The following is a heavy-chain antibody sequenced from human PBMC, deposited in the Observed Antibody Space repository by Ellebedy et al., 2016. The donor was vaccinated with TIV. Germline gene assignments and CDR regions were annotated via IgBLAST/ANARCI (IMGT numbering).Heavy chain of an antibody. CDR2: ISAYNGNT. Sequence: ASVKVSCXASGGTFSSYAISWVRQAPGQGLEWMGWISAYNGNTNYAQKLQGRVTMTTDTSTSTAYMELRSLRSDDTAVYYCASLKGTGDAFDIWGQGTMVTVSS. CDR1: GGTFSSYA. J-gene: IGHJ3*02. D-gene: IGHD1-1*01. CDR3: ASLKGTGDAFDI. V-gene: IGHV1-18*01.